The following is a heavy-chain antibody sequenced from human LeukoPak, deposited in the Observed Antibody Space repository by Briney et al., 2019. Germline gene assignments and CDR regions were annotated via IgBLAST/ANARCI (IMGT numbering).Heavy chain of an antibody. Sequence: GASVKVSCKVSEYIVAELSIHWVRQAPGKGLEWMGRFDPEDGKTISAQKFQGRVIMTEDTSTDTAYMDLSSLRFEDTAVYYCATTTALGGLNIWGQGTMVTVSS. CDR2: FDPEDGKT. D-gene: IGHD5-18*01. J-gene: IGHJ3*02. CDR3: ATTTALGGLNI. V-gene: IGHV1-24*01. CDR1: EYIVAELS.